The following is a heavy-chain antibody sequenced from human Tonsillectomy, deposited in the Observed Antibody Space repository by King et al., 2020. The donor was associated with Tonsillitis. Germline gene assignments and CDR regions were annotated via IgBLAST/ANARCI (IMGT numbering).Heavy chain of an antibody. J-gene: IGHJ6*03. D-gene: IGHD3-3*01. CDR2: INTDGSST. CDR1: GFTFSSYW. Sequence: VQLVESGGGLVQPGGSLRLSCAASGFTFSSYWMHWVRQAPGMGLVWVSRINTDGSSTRYADSVKGRFTISRDNAKNTLYLQMNSLRAEDTAVYYCAREPYDFWSGYAWYYMDVWGKGTTVTVSS. CDR3: AREPYDFWSGYAWYYMDV. V-gene: IGHV3-74*01.